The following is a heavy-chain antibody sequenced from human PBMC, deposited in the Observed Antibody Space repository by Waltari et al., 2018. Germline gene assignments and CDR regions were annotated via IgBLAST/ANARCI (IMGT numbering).Heavy chain of an antibody. CDR1: GYSISSGYY. CDR3: ARHPEQLVGYWYFDL. J-gene: IGHJ2*01. D-gene: IGHD6-6*01. V-gene: IGHV4-38-2*01. CDR2: IHHSGST. Sequence: QVQLQESGPGLVKPSETLSLTCDVSGYSISSGYYWGWIRQPPGKGLEWIGSIHHSGSTYQNPSLKSRLTISLDTSKNQFSLKLSSVTAADTAVFYCARHPEQLVGYWYFDLWGRGTLVTVSS.